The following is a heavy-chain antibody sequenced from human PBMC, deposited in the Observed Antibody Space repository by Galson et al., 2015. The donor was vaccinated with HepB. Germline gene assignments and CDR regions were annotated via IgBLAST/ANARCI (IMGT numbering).Heavy chain of an antibody. Sequence: SVKVSCKASGGTFSSYTISWVRQAPGQGLEWMGRIIPILGIANYAQKFQGRVTITADKSTSTAYMELSSLRSEDTAVYYCARDRGSGSYFRRSWYFDLWGRGTLVTVSS. CDR2: IIPILGIA. J-gene: IGHJ2*01. V-gene: IGHV1-69*04. D-gene: IGHD3-10*01. CDR1: GGTFSSYT. CDR3: ARDRGSGSYFRRSWYFDL.